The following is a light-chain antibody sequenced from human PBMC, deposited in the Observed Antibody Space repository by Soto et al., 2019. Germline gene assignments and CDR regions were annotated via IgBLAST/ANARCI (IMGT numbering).Light chain of an antibody. Sequence: EIVMTQSPATLSVSPGEGATLSCRASQSVSSKLAWYQQKPGQAPRLLIYGASTRATGIPARFSGSGSGTEFTLIISSLQSEDSAVYYCQQRSNWPPEITFGQGTRLEI. CDR1: QSVSSK. CDR2: GAS. CDR3: QQRSNWPPEIT. V-gene: IGKV3-15*01. J-gene: IGKJ5*01.